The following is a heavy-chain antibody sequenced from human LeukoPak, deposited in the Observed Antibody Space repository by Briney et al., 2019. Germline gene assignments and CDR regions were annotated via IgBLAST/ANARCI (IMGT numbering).Heavy chain of an antibody. CDR1: GYTLTELS. Sequence: ASVKVSCKVSGYTLTELSMHWVRQAPGKGLEWMGGFDPEDGETIYAQKFQGRVTMTEDTSTDTAYMELSSLRSEDTAVYYCATFDTDYSKYKGGFYYYYMDVWGKGTTVTVSS. V-gene: IGHV1-24*01. CDR3: ATFDTDYSKYKGGFYYYYMDV. J-gene: IGHJ6*03. CDR2: FDPEDGET. D-gene: IGHD4-11*01.